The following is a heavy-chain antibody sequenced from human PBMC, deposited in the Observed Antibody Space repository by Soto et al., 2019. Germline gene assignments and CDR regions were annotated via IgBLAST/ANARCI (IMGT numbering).Heavy chain of an antibody. J-gene: IGHJ4*02. CDR2: IRVYNGNA. Sequence: QVQLVQSEPEVKKPGASVKVSCKVSGDTFSSNVITWVRQAPGQGLEWMGWIRVYNGNADYAQNLQVRVTMTTDTSTNTAYMELRSLRFDDTAVYYCAQGRGAYWGQGTLVTVTS. D-gene: IGHD3-10*01. CDR1: GDTFSSNV. CDR3: AQGRGAY. V-gene: IGHV1-18*01.